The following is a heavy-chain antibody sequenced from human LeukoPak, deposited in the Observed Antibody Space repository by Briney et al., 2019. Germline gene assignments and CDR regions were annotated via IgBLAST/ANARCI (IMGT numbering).Heavy chain of an antibody. CDR2: ISYDGSNK. V-gene: IGHV3-30-3*01. J-gene: IGHJ4*02. D-gene: IGHD1-14*01. CDR3: ARTEPRGDCFDY. Sequence: GGSLRLSCAASGFTFSSYAMHWVRQAPGKGLEWVAVISYDGSNKYYADSVKGRFTISRDNSKNTLYLQMNSLRAEDTAVYYCARTEPRGDCFDYWGQGTLVTVSS. CDR1: GFTFSSYA.